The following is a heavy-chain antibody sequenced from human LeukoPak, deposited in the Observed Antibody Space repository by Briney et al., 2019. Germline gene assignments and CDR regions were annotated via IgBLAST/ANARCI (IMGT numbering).Heavy chain of an antibody. CDR1: GGSISSYY. CDR3: ARSPMTTVTKTYYYCYLDV. D-gene: IGHD4-17*01. V-gene: IGHV4-4*09. CDR2: IYTSGST. Sequence: SETLSLTCTVSGGSISSYYWSWIRQPPGKGLEWIGYIYTSGSTHYNPSLKSRVTISVDTSKNQFSLKLSSVTAADTAVYYCARSPMTTVTKTYYYCYLDVWGKGTTVTVSS. J-gene: IGHJ6*03.